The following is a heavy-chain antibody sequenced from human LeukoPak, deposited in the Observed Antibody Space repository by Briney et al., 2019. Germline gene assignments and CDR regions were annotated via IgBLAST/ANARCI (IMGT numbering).Heavy chain of an antibody. Sequence: PGGSLRLSCAASGFTFSSYAMHWVRQAPGKGLEWVAVISYDGSNKYYADSVKGRFTISRDNSKNTLYLQMNSLRAEDTAVYYCARGYCSSNRCPTPGAFDIWGQGTMVTVSS. D-gene: IGHD2-2*01. CDR1: GFTFSSYA. CDR2: ISYDGSNK. V-gene: IGHV3-30-3*01. CDR3: ARGYCSSNRCPTPGAFDI. J-gene: IGHJ3*02.